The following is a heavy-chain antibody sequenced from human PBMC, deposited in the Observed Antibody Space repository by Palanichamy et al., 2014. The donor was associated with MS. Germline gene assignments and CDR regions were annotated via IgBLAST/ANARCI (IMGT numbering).Heavy chain of an antibody. V-gene: IGHV4-4*02. J-gene: IGHJ4*02. CDR1: GGSITSSSW. CDR3: ARRIAAAGREYYFDY. D-gene: IGHD6-13*01. CDR2: IYHTGST. Sequence: QVQLQESGPGLLKPSRTLSLTCAVSGGSITSSSWWSWVRQPPGKGLEWIGEIYHTGSTNYNPSLKSRVTISVDKSENQFSLKLSSVTAADTAVYYCARRIAAAGREYYFDYWGQGTLVTVSS.